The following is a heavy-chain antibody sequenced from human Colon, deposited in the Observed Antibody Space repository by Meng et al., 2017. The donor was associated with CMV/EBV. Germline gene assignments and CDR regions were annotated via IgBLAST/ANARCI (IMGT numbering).Heavy chain of an antibody. D-gene: IGHD1-7*01. CDR3: VTGTTGYFDL. J-gene: IGHJ4*02. V-gene: IGHV3-53*01. CDR1: GFPIVSHY. CDR2: IYAVGTP. Sequence: GEPLKISCSASGFPIVSHYMAWVRQAPGKGLQWVSLIYAVGTPYHADSVKGRFTISRDNDRNIIDLQMSSLTADDTAIYYCVTGTTGYFDLWGQGTLVTVSS.